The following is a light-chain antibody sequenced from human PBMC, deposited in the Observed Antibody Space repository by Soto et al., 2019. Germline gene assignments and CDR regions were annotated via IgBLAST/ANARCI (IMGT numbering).Light chain of an antibody. CDR3: HQRSNWPLT. CDR1: QTISSY. Sequence: ASQTISSYLAWYQHKPGQAPRLLIYDTSNRATGIPARFSGSGSGTDFTLTISSLEPEDFAVYYCHQRSNWPLTFGGGTKGDI. CDR2: DTS. V-gene: IGKV3-11*01. J-gene: IGKJ4*01.